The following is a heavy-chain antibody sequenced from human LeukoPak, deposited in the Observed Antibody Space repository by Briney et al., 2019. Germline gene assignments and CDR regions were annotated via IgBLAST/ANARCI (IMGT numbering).Heavy chain of an antibody. CDR2: ISNDGSKK. CDR1: GFTFSSYG. J-gene: IGHJ4*02. CDR3: AKDRYSYAFEYSDS. D-gene: IGHD5-18*01. V-gene: IGHV3-30*18. Sequence: GGSLRLSCAASGFTFSSYGMHWVCQAPGKGLDWVAVISNDGSKKYYADSVKGRFTISRDNSKNTLSLQVSSLRTEDTAVYYCAKDRYSYAFEYSDSWGQGTLVIVSS.